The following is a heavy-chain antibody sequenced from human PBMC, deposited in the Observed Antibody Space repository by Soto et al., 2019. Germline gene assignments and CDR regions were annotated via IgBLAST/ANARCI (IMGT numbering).Heavy chain of an antibody. Sequence: PGGSLRLSCAASGFTFSSYWMSWVRQAPGKGLEWAANIKQDGSEKYYVDSVKGRFTISRDNAKNTLYLQMNSLRAEDTAVYYCARDRGYGSGSFYYYYMDVWGKGTTVTVSS. V-gene: IGHV3-7*01. CDR2: IKQDGSEK. J-gene: IGHJ6*03. D-gene: IGHD3-10*01. CDR3: ARDRGYGSGSFYYYYMDV. CDR1: GFTFSSYW.